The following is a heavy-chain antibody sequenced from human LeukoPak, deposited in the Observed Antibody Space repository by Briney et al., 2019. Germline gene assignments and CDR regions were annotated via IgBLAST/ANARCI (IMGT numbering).Heavy chain of an antibody. CDR1: GYTFTSYY. CDR3: ARAPEERSYQYYFDY. J-gene: IGHJ4*02. CDR2: INPSGGST. D-gene: IGHD1-26*01. V-gene: IGHV1-46*01. Sequence: ASVKVSCKASGYTFTSYYMHWVRQAPGQGLEWMGIINPSGGSTSYAQKFQGRVTMTKDMSTSTVYMELSSLRSEDTAVYYCARAPEERSYQYYFDYWGQGTLVTVSS.